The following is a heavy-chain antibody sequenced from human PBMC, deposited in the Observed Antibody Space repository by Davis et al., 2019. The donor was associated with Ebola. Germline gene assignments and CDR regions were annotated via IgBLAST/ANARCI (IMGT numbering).Heavy chain of an antibody. Sequence: SVKVSCKASGGTFSSYAISWVRQAPGQGLEWMGRIIPILGIANYAQKFQGRVTITADKSTSTAYMELSSLRSEDTAVYYCARDLRGWYSFDYWGQGTLVTVSS. D-gene: IGHD6-19*01. V-gene: IGHV1-69*04. CDR1: GGTFSSYA. CDR2: IIPILGIA. J-gene: IGHJ4*02. CDR3: ARDLRGWYSFDY.